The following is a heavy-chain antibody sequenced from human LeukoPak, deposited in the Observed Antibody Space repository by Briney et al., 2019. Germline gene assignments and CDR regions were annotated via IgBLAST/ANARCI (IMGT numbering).Heavy chain of an antibody. CDR3: ARARSGWYSGPDGAFDI. CDR1: GYTFTSYY. V-gene: IGHV1-46*01. J-gene: IGHJ3*02. D-gene: IGHD6-19*01. CDR2: INPSGGST. Sequence: ASVKVSCKASGYTFTSYYMHWVRQAPGQGLEWMGIINPSGGSTSYAQKFQGRVTMTRDTSTSTVYMELSSLRSEDTAVYYCARARSGWYSGPDGAFDIWGQGTMVTVSS.